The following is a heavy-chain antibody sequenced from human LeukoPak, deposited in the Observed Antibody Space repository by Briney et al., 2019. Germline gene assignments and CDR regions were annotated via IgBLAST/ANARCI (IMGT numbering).Heavy chain of an antibody. CDR1: GFTFGSFA. J-gene: IGHJ6*03. CDR3: AKDGSWGDYQFYFYMDV. Sequence: GGSLRLSCEASGFTFGSFAMSWVRQAPGKGLEWVSGISGSGYYTYYADSVKGRFTISRDNSKNTLYIQMNSLRVGDTAVYFCAKDGSWGDYQFYFYMDVWGKGTTVTVSS. CDR2: ISGSGYYT. V-gene: IGHV3-23*01. D-gene: IGHD2-2*01.